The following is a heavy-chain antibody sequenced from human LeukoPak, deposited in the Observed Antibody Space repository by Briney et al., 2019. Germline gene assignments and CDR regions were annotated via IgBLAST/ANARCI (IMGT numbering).Heavy chain of an antibody. CDR3: ARAPGYSYGYAYYFDY. Sequence: GGSLRLSCAASGFTFSSYWMHWVRQAPGKGLVWVSRINSDGSSTGYADSVKGRFTISRDNAKNTLYLQMNSLRAEDTAVYYCARAPGYSYGYAYYFDYWGQGTLVTVSS. CDR1: GFTFSSYW. J-gene: IGHJ4*02. V-gene: IGHV3-74*01. CDR2: INSDGSST. D-gene: IGHD5-18*01.